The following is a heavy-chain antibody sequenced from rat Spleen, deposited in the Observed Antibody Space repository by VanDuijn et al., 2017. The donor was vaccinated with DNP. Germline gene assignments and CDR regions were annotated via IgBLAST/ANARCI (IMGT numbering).Heavy chain of an antibody. Sequence: EVQLQESGPGLVKTSQSLSLTCSVTGYSITSSYRWNWIRKFPGHKLEWMGYINSAGSIEYNPSLKGRISITSDTSKNQFFLQLNSVTSGDTATYYCARWNIGTTTLDYWGQGSPVTVSS. CDR1: GYSITSSYR. CDR3: ARWNIGTTTLDY. CDR2: INSAGSI. V-gene: IGHV3-3*01. J-gene: IGHJ3*01. D-gene: IGHD1-5*01.